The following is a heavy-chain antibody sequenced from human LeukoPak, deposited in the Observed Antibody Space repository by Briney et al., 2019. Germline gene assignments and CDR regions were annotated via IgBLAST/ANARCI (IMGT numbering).Heavy chain of an antibody. CDR3: ARAGGYYYGSGSSSDNWFDP. J-gene: IGHJ5*02. CDR1: GYTFTSYG. V-gene: IGHV1-18*01. Sequence: ASVKVSCKASGYTFTSYGISWVRQAPGQGLEWMGWISAYNGNTNYAQKLQGRVTMTTDTSTSTAYMELRSLRSDDTAVYYCARAGGYYYGSGSSSDNWFDPWGQGTLVTVSS. D-gene: IGHD3-10*01. CDR2: ISAYNGNT.